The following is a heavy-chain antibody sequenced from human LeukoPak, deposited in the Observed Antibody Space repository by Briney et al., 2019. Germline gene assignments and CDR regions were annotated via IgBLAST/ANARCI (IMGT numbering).Heavy chain of an antibody. CDR2: IKQDGSDK. Sequence: PGGSLRLSCAASGFTFTSNWMSWVRQAPGKGLEWVANIKQDGSDKYYVDSVKGRFTISRDNSKSTLEMQMNSLRAEDTALYYCVKEANGFDMWGLGTMVTVSS. J-gene: IGHJ3*02. CDR1: GFTFTSNW. D-gene: IGHD2-8*01. V-gene: IGHV3-7*01. CDR3: VKEANGFDM.